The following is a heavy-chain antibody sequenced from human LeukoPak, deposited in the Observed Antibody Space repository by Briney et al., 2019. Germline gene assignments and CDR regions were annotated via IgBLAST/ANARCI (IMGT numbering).Heavy chain of an antibody. J-gene: IGHJ4*02. CDR1: GFTFSSYA. D-gene: IGHD3-10*01. Sequence: PGGSLRLSCAASGFTFSSYAMSWVRQAPGKGLEWVSAISGSGGSTYYADSVKGRFTISRDNSKTTLYLQMNSLRAEDTAVYYCAKASITMVRGVIIRYYFDYWGQGTLVTVSS. CDR2: ISGSGGST. CDR3: AKASITMVRGVIIRYYFDY. V-gene: IGHV3-23*01.